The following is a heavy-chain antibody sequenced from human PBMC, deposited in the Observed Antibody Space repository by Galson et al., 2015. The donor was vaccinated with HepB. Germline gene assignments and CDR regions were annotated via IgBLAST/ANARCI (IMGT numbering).Heavy chain of an antibody. V-gene: IGHV3-23*01. J-gene: IGHJ3*02. CDR2: VSGSGVYP. CDR1: GLTYSDSS. Sequence: SLRLSCAASGLTYSDSSMTWVRQAPGQGLEWVSVVSGSGVYPFYADSVKGRFTVSRDPSKNIFYLQMNSLRADDTALYYCAKGIWGFAMFDALDIWGQGTMVTVSS. CDR3: AKGIWGFAMFDALDI. D-gene: IGHD3-16*01.